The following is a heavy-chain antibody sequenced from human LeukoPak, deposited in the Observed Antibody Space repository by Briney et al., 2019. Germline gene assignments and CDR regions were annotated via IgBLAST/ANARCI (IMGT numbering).Heavy chain of an antibody. D-gene: IGHD3-22*01. CDR3: ARGWLSYNWFDP. V-gene: IGHV1-2*02. CDR1: GYTFTGYY. Sequence: ASVKVSCKASGYTFTGYYMHWVRQAPGQGLELMGWINPNSGGTNYAQKFQGRVTMTRDTSISTAYMELSRLRSDDTAVYYCARGWLSYNWFDPWGQGTLVTVFS. CDR2: INPNSGGT. J-gene: IGHJ5*02.